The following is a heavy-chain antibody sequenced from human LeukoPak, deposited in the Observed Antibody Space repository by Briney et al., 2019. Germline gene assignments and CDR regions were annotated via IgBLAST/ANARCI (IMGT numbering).Heavy chain of an antibody. CDR2: IRSKAYGGTT. D-gene: IGHD2-15*01. CDR3: TRVQEGRNIVVVNYFDY. J-gene: IGHJ4*02. CDR1: GFTFGDYA. V-gene: IGHV3-49*04. Sequence: GGSLRLSCTASGFTFGDYAMSWVRQAPGKGLEWVGFIRSKAYGGTTEYAASVKARFTISRDDYKSNAYLQMNSLKTEDTAVYYCTRVQEGRNIVVVNYFDYWGQGTLVTVSS.